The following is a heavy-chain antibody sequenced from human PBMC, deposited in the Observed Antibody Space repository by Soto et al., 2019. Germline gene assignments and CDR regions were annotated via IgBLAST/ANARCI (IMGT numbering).Heavy chain of an antibody. CDR3: VRDGSKNLRDCFAP. CDR1: GGSMSKFY. D-gene: IGHD4-17*01. J-gene: IGHJ5*02. CDR2: VYATGTS. Sequence: SETLSLTCSVSGGSMSKFYWSWIRKTAGKGLEWMGRVYATGTSDYNPSLRSCIAMSVDISKNTFSLRLRSVTAADTGVYYCVRDGSKNLRDCFAPRGQG. V-gene: IGHV4-4*07.